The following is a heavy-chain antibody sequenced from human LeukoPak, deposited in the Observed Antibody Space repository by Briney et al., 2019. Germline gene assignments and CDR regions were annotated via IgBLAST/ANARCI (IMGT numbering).Heavy chain of an antibody. CDR2: ISRRSDDI. D-gene: IGHD3-22*01. J-gene: IGHJ4*02. V-gene: IGHV3-21*05. CDR1: GFTFSSYG. CDR3: ARYYDTSGYPYYLDY. Sequence: GGSLRLSCVGSGFTFSSYGMNWVCQAPGKGLEWVSFISRRSDDINYADFVKGRFTISRDNAKNSLYLEMTSLRAEDTAVYYCARYYDTSGYPYYLDYWGQGALVSVST.